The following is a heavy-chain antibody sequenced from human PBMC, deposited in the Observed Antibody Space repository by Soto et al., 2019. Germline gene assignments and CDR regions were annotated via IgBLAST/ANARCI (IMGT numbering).Heavy chain of an antibody. V-gene: IGHV3-43*01. D-gene: IGHD3-22*01. CDR2: ISWDGGST. Sequence: GGSLRLSCAASGFTFDDYTMHWVRQAPGKGLEWVSLISWDGGSTYYADSVKGRFTISRDNSKNSLYLQMNSLRTEDTALYYCAKDFNYYDSSGPGDYWGQGTLVTVSS. CDR3: AKDFNYYDSSGPGDY. J-gene: IGHJ4*02. CDR1: GFTFDDYT.